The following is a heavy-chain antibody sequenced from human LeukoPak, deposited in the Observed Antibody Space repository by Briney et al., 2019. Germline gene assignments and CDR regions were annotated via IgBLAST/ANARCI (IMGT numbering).Heavy chain of an antibody. J-gene: IGHJ6*03. V-gene: IGHV1-2*02. CDR3: ARSDQFPYYMDV. CDR2: IYPKSGGT. Sequence: GASVKVSCKASRYTFTGYYMHWVRQAPGQGLEWMGWIYPKSGGTNYAQKFQGRVTMTRDTSISTAYMELSRLRSDDTAVYYCARSDQFPYYMDVWGKGTTVTVSS. D-gene: IGHD2-2*01. CDR1: RYTFTGYY.